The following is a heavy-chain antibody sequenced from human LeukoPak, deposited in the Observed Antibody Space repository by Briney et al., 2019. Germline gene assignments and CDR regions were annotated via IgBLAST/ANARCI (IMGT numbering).Heavy chain of an antibody. D-gene: IGHD3-22*01. J-gene: IGHJ3*02. CDR2: ISYDGSNK. CDR3: SSYASYDSSDLDAFDI. V-gene: IGHV3-30*03. CDR1: GFTFSSYG. Sequence: GGSLRLSCAASGFTFSSYGMHWVRQAPGKGLEWVAVISYDGSNKYYADSVKGRFTISRDNSKNTLYLQMNSLRAEDTAVYYCSSYASYDSSDLDAFDIWGQGTMVTVSS.